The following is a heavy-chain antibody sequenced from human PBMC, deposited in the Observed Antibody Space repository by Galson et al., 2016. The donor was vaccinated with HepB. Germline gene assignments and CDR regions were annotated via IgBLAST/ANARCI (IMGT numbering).Heavy chain of an antibody. Sequence: SLRLSCAASGFPFSSYAMSWVRQAPGKALARVSTISCAGPASYAYPVKGRFTISRDNSKNTLDLQMDSLRVEDTALYFCFRVPRYYADYSSGVGDCWGQGTLLTVSS. CDR2: ISCAGPA. J-gene: IGHJ4*02. CDR3: FRVPRYYADYSSGVGDC. CDR1: GFPFSSYA. D-gene: IGHD4-17*01. V-gene: IGHV3-23*01.